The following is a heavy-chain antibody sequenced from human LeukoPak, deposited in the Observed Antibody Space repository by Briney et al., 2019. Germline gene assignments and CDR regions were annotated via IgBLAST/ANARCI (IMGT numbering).Heavy chain of an antibody. CDR2: INPNGGGT. CDR3: ARDRRYSGYVDY. D-gene: IGHD1-26*01. J-gene: IGHJ4*02. V-gene: IGHV1-2*02. CDR1: GYTFTGYY. Sequence: ASVKVSCKASGYTFTGYYMHWVRQAPGQRLEWMGWINPNGGGTNYAQKFQGRVTMTRDTSITTVYMELSRLRSDDTAVYYCARDRRYSGYVDYWGQGTLVTVSS.